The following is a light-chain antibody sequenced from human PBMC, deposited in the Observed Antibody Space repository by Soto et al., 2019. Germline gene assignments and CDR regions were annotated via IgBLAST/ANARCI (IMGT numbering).Light chain of an antibody. CDR1: QSVTSGH. J-gene: IGKJ5*01. CDR2: GAS. CDR3: QQYNNWPPIT. Sequence: EIVLTQSPDTLSLSPWERATLSCRSSQSVTSGHLAWYHQKPGQAPRLLIYGASTRATGIPARFSGSGSGTEFTLTISSLQSEDFAVYYCQQYNNWPPITFGQGTRLEI. V-gene: IGKV3D-15*01.